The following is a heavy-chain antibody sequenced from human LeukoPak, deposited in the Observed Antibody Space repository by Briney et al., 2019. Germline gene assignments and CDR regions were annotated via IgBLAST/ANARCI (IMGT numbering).Heavy chain of an antibody. D-gene: IGHD2-21*01. CDR3: ARQRLAWYFDL. V-gene: IGHV4-59*08. J-gene: IGHJ2*01. Sequence: TPSETLSLTCTVSGGSTSSYYWNWIRQPPGKGLEWIGYIYYSGSTTYNPSLQSRVTMSIDTSKNQFSLKLSSVTAADTAVYYCARQRLAWYFDLWGRGTLVTVSS. CDR2: IYYSGST. CDR1: GGSTSSYY.